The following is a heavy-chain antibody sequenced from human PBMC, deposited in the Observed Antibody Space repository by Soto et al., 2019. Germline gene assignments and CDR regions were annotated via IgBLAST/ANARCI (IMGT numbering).Heavy chain of an antibody. D-gene: IGHD3-3*01. CDR2: IYIGDSDT. CDR3: ARTAGKTIFGEVPSLHYGMDV. CDR1: GYTFDKDW. Sequence: PGGSLKISCSGSGYTFDKDWIAWVRQMSGKGLEWMGTIYIGDSDTIYSPSFQGQVTMSADKSTSTAYLQWSRLKASDNAVYYCARTAGKTIFGEVPSLHYGMDVWGQGTTVTVSS. V-gene: IGHV5-51*01. J-gene: IGHJ6*02.